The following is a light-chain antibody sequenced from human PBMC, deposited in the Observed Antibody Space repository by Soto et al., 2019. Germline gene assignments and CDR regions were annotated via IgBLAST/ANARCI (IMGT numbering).Light chain of an antibody. V-gene: IGLV2-14*01. J-gene: IGLJ2*01. Sequence: QSALTQPASVSGSPGQSITISCTGTSSDVGGYNYVSWYQQHPGKAPKLMIYDVNNRPSGVSNRFSGSKSGNTASLTISGLQAEDEADYCSSYTSSSTLVVFGGGTQLTVL. CDR2: DVN. CDR3: SSYTSSSTLVV. CDR1: SSDVGGYNY.